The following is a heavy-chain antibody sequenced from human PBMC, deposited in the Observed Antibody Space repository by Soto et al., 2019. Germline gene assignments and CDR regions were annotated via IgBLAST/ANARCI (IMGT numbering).Heavy chain of an antibody. CDR2: ISGSGGTT. V-gene: IGHV3-23*01. CDR3: ARRSFGDDY. J-gene: IGHJ4*02. D-gene: IGHD3-9*01. Sequence: GGSLRLSCAASGFTFSTYGMAWVRQAPGKGLQWVSAISGSGGTTYYADSVKGRFTISRDNSKNTLYLQMNSLRAEDTAVYYCARRSFGDDYWGQGTLVTVSS. CDR1: GFTFSTYG.